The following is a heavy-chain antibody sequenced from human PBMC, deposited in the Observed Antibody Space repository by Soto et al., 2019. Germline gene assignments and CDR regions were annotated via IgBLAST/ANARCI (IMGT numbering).Heavy chain of an antibody. V-gene: IGHV3-23*01. Sequence: EVQLLESGGGLVQPGGSLRLSCAASGFTFSSYAMNWVRQAPGKGLEWVSVISGSGGSTYYADSVKGRFAISRDNSKNTLYLQMNSQRADDTAVYYCAKRATGTYFDYWGQGTLVTVSS. CDR3: AKRATGTYFDY. CDR2: ISGSGGST. D-gene: IGHD1-7*01. CDR1: GFTFSSYA. J-gene: IGHJ4*02.